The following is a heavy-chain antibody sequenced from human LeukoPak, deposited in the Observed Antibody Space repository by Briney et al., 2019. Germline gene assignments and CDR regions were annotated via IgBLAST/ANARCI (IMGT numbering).Heavy chain of an antibody. Sequence: PSETLSLTCTVSGGSISSYYWSWIRQPAGKGLEWIGRIYPSGITNYRPSLKSRVTMAVDTSKNQFSLKLSSVTAADTAVYYCVRDGDPRKNYYYYYMDVWGKGTTVTVSS. CDR3: VRDGDPRKNYYYYYMDV. D-gene: IGHD1-14*01. CDR1: GGSISSYY. J-gene: IGHJ6*03. V-gene: IGHV4-4*07. CDR2: IYPSGIT.